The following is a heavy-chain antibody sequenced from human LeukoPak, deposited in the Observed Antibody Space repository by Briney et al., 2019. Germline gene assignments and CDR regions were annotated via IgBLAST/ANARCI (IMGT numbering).Heavy chain of an antibody. D-gene: IGHD3-10*01. CDR1: GFTFSSYS. CDR3: ARGDGSGSYDY. J-gene: IGHJ4*02. Sequence: GGSLRLSCAASGFTFSSYSMNWVRQAPGKGLEWVSSIRSSSSYIYYADSVKGRFTISRDNAKNSLYLQMNSLRAEDTAVYYCARGDGSGSYDYWGQGTLVTVSS. CDR2: IRSSSSYI. V-gene: IGHV3-21*01.